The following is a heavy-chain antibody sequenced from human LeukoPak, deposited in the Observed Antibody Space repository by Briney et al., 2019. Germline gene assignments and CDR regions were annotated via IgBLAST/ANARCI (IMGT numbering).Heavy chain of an antibody. CDR2: IYSGGST. D-gene: IGHD6-13*01. CDR1: GFTVSINY. J-gene: IGHJ3*02. V-gene: IGHV3-53*01. Sequence: LSGGSLILSCAASGFTVSINYMSWVRQAPGKGLEWVSVIYSGGSTYYADSVKGRFTISRDNSKNTLYLQMNSLRAEDTAVYYCASTGGSSWPYDAFDIWGQGTMVTVSS. CDR3: ASTGGSSWPYDAFDI.